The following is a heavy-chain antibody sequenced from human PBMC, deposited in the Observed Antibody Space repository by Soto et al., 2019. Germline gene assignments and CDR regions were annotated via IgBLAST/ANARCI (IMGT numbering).Heavy chain of an antibody. CDR1: GFPFSSYS. J-gene: IGHJ4*02. CDR2: ISSSSSTI. CDR3: ARDQRRGRFDY. V-gene: IGHV3-48*01. Sequence: GGSLSLSCTASGFPFSSYSMNWVRQAPGKGLEWVSYISSSSSTIYYADSVKGRFTISRDNAKNSLYLQMNSLRAEDTAVYYCARDQRRGRFDYWGQGTLVTVSS.